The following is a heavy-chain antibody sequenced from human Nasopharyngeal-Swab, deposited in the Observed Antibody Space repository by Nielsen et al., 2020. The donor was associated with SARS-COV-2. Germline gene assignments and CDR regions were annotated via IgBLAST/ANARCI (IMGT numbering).Heavy chain of an antibody. CDR1: GFAFSSYW. Sequence: GESLKISCAASGFAFSSYWMHWVRQAPGKGLVWVSRMNSDGRTINYADSVKGRFTISRDNAKNSLYLQMNSLRAEDTALYYCAKDGGYSYGSYYYYYMDVWGKGTTVTVSS. J-gene: IGHJ6*03. D-gene: IGHD5-18*01. V-gene: IGHV3-74*01. CDR2: MNSDGRTI. CDR3: AKDGGYSYGSYYYYYMDV.